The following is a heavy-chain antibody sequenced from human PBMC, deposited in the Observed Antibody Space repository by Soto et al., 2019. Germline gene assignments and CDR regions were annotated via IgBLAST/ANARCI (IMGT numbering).Heavy chain of an antibody. J-gene: IGHJ4*02. CDR2: IIPILGIA. Sequence: QVQLVQSGAEVKKPGSSVKVSCKASGGTFSSYNISWVRQAPGQGLEWMGRIIPILGIANYAQKFQGRVTITADKSTSTAYMELRSLRSEDTAVYYCARDPYREVSSPKGEGDYWGQGTLVTVSS. D-gene: IGHD3-10*01. CDR1: GGTFSSYN. V-gene: IGHV1-69*08. CDR3: ARDPYREVSSPKGEGDY.